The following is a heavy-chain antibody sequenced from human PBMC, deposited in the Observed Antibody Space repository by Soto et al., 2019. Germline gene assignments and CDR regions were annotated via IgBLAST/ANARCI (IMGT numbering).Heavy chain of an antibody. CDR2: ISSNGDST. Sequence: PGGSLRLSCSASRFTFSMFSMHWVPQAPGKGLEYVSGISSNGDSTYYADSVKGRFTISRDNSKNTLYLQMSSLRAVDTAVYYCVHPRSTVQIPPTWGQGTLVTVSS. D-gene: IGHD4-17*01. CDR1: RFTFSMFS. CDR3: VHPRSTVQIPPT. J-gene: IGHJ5*02. V-gene: IGHV3-64D*06.